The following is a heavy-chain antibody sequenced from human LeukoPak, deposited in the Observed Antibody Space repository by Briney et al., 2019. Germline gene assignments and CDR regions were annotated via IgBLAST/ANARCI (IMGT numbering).Heavy chain of an antibody. D-gene: IGHD5-12*01. J-gene: IGHJ6*03. CDR3: ARGRGIVATILYYYYYYMDV. V-gene: IGHV1-8*01. Sequence: GASVKVSCKASGYTFTSYDINWVRQATGQGREWMGWMNPNSGNTGYAQKFQGRVTMTRNTYISTASMELSSLRSEDTAVYYCARGRGIVATILYYYYYYMDVWGKGTTVTVSS. CDR2: MNPNSGNT. CDR1: GYTFTSYD.